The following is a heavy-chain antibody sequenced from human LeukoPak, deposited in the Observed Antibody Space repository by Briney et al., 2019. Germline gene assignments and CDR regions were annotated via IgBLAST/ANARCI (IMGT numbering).Heavy chain of an antibody. CDR1: GGSISSHY. D-gene: IGHD3-16*01. CDR2: IYYSGST. V-gene: IGHV4-59*11. CDR3: AREGGRGIDY. J-gene: IGHJ4*02. Sequence: SETLSLTCTVSGGSISSHYWSWLRQPQGQGLEWSGYIYYSGSTNYNPSLKSRVTISVDTSKTQFSLKLSSVTAADTAVYYCAREGGRGIDYWGQGTLVTVSS.